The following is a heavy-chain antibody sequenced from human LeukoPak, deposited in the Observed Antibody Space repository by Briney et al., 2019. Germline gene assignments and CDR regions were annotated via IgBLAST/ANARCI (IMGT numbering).Heavy chain of an antibody. CDR2: TSSDGSNI. CDR1: GFPFSTYG. J-gene: IGHJ4*02. D-gene: IGHD6-13*01. Sequence: GGSLRLSCAASGFPFSTYGMHWVRQAPGKGLEWVAVTSSDGSNINYADSVKGRFTISRDNSKNTLYLQMNSLRAEDTAIYYCAKKRPGEVAAPPDYWGQGTLVSVSS. V-gene: IGHV3-30*18. CDR3: AKKRPGEVAAPPDY.